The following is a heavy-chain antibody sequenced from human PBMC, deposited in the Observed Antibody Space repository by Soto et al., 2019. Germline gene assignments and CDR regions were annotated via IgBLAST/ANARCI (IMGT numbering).Heavy chain of an antibody. D-gene: IGHD3-3*01. J-gene: IGHJ6*02. CDR2: INHSGST. V-gene: IGHV4-34*01. Sequence: SETLSLTCAVYGGSFSGYYWSWIRQPPGNGLEWIGEINHSGSTNYNPSLKSRVTISVDTSKNQFSLKLSSVTAADTAVYYCARGRSFFGVVTTLNYYYYGMDVWGQGTTVTVSS. CDR1: GGSFSGYY. CDR3: ARGRSFFGVVTTLNYYYYGMDV.